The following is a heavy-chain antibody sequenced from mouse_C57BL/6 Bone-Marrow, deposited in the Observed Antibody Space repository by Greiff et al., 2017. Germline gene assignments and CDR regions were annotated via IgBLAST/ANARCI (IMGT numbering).Heavy chain of an antibody. V-gene: IGHV1-81*01. D-gene: IGHD1-1*01. CDR3: AREGITTVVAKGY. CDR2: IYPRSGNT. CDR1: GYTFTSYG. Sequence: VQLQQSGAELARPGASVKLSCKASGYTFTSYGISWVKQRTGQGLEWIGEIYPRSGNTYYNEKFKGKATLTADKSSSTAYMELRSLTSEDSAVCFCAREGITTVVAKGYWGQGTTLTVSS. J-gene: IGHJ2*01.